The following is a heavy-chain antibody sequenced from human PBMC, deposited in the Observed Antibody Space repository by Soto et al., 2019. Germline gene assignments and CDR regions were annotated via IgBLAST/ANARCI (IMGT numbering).Heavy chain of an antibody. Sequence: QVQLVQSGAEVKTPGASVKISCKASGFTFSTNYMHWLRQAPGQGLEWMGIINPNDNSTTNAEKFQGRVTMTSDTSTSTVYMELSSLRSEDTDFYYCARDVVDHYFDYWGQGTLVTVSS. CDR3: ARDVVDHYFDY. CDR1: GFTFSTNY. J-gene: IGHJ4*02. CDR2: INPNDNST. V-gene: IGHV1-46*01.